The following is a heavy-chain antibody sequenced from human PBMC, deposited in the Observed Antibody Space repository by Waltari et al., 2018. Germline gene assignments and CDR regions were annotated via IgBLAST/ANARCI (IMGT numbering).Heavy chain of an antibody. CDR1: GFTFSSYS. D-gene: IGHD2-15*01. J-gene: IGHJ3*02. V-gene: IGHV3-21*01. CDR3: ARSSLHDIVVVVAATPGAFDI. CDR2: ISSSRSYI. Sequence: EVQLLESGGGLVKPGGSLRLSCAASGFTFSSYSLNWVRQAPGPWLEWVSSISSSRSYIYYADSVKGRFTISRDNAKNSLYLQMNSLRAEDTAVYYCARSSLHDIVVVVAATPGAFDIWGQGTMVTVSS.